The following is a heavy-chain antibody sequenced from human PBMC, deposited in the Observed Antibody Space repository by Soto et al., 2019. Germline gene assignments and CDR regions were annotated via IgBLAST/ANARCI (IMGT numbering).Heavy chain of an antibody. CDR2: ISYDGSNK. D-gene: IGHD6-13*01. V-gene: IGHV3-30-3*01. Sequence: QVQLVESGGGVVQPGRSLRLSCAASGFTFSSYAMHWVRQAPGKGLEWVAVISYDGSNKYYADSVKGRFTISRDNSKNTLYLQMNSLRAEDTAVYYCSRDLKGIAAAVDYWGQGTPVTV. J-gene: IGHJ4*02. CDR1: GFTFSSYA. CDR3: SRDLKGIAAAVDY.